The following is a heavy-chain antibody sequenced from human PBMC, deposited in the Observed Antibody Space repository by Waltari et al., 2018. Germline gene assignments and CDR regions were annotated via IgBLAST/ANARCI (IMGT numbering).Heavy chain of an antibody. V-gene: IGHV4-39*01. J-gene: IGHJ4*02. CDR1: GTSVTTTNYF. CDR3: ARGIWQQLAHFDS. Sequence: QLHLQLSGPGLVKPSETLSLTCAVSGTSVTTTNYFWGWIRQPPGTGLEWIGRIYFTGSTDYNPPLKSRVPISIDTSTNQFSLNLRSVTAADTAVYYCARGIWQQLAHFDSWGQGTLVTVSS. D-gene: IGHD6-13*01. CDR2: IYFTGST.